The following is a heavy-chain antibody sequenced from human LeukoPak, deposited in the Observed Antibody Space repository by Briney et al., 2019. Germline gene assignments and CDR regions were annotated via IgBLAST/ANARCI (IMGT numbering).Heavy chain of an antibody. D-gene: IGHD3-10*01. CDR2: IYSSDTT. Sequence: PGGSLRLSCAASGFTFSGYAMNWVRQAPGKGLEWVSHIYSSDTTYADSVKGRFTISRDNAKNSLYLQMNSPRDEDTAVYYCARDLHYAFDIWGQGTMVTASS. J-gene: IGHJ3*02. CDR3: ARDLHYAFDI. V-gene: IGHV3-48*02. CDR1: GFTFSGYA.